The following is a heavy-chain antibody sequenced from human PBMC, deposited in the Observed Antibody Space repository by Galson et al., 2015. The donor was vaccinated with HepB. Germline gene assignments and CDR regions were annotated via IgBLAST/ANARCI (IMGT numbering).Heavy chain of an antibody. CDR1: GFTFSSYW. V-gene: IGHV3-74*01. Sequence: SLRLSCAASGFTFSSYWMHWVRQVPGKGLVWVSRMYSDGSSANYADSVKGRFTISRDNAKNTLYLQMNSLRAEDTAVYYCASPKTAVVTPGSGAFDIWGQGTMVTVSS. J-gene: IGHJ3*02. D-gene: IGHD4-23*01. CDR3: ASPKTAVVTPGSGAFDI. CDR2: MYSDGSSA.